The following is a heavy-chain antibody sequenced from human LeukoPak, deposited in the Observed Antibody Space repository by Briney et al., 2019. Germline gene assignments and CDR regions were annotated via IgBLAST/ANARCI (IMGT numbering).Heavy chain of an antibody. CDR3: ARERDYDTYFDY. V-gene: IGHV3-53*01. J-gene: IGHJ4*02. Sequence: GGSLRLSCAVSGFGVSSNHVAWVRQAPGNGLKWFSVRQPGNVSYYADSVKGRFTTSADSSKNSLYLQMNNLRSEDTALYYCARERDYDTYFDYWGQGTLVTVSS. D-gene: IGHD3-22*01. CDR2: RQPGNVS. CDR1: GFGVSSNH.